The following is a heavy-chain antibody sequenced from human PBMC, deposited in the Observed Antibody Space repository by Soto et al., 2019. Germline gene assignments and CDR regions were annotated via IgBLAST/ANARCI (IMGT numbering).Heavy chain of an antibody. Sequence: PEGSLRLSCAASGFTFSSYGMHWVRQAPGKGLEWVTVISYDGINRYYVDAVKGRFTISKDNSKNTLYLQMNSPRAEDTAVYYCAKEGHYDFWSGYYPAPGYYYGMDVWGQGTTVTVS. CDR2: ISYDGINR. CDR1: GFTFSSYG. CDR3: AKEGHYDFWSGYYPAPGYYYGMDV. J-gene: IGHJ6*02. D-gene: IGHD3-3*01. V-gene: IGHV3-30*18.